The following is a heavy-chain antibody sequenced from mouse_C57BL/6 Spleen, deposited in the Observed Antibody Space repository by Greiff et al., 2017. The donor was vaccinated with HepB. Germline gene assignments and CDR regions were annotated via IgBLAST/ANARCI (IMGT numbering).Heavy chain of an antibody. J-gene: IGHJ2*01. CDR1: GYTFTDYN. Sequence: EVMLVESGPELVKPGASVKMSCKASGYTFTDYNMHWVKQSHGKSLEWIGYINPNNGGTSYNQKFKGKATLTVNKSSSTAYMELRSLTSEDSAVYYCARRYYGSSFDYWGQGTTLTVSS. CDR3: ARRYYGSSFDY. CDR2: INPNNGGT. D-gene: IGHD1-1*01. V-gene: IGHV1-22*01.